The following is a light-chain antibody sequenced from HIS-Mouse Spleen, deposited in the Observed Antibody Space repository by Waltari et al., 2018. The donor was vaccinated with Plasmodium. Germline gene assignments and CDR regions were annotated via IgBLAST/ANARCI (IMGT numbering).Light chain of an antibody. CDR2: AAS. V-gene: IGKV1-39*01. CDR3: QQSYSTWT. J-gene: IGKJ1*01. CDR1: QIISSY. Sequence: DIQMTQSPSSLSASVGDRVTITCRASQIISSYLNWYQQKPGKAPKLLIYAASSLQSGVPSRFSGSGSGTDFILSISSLQPEDFATYYCQQSYSTWTFGQGTKVEIK.